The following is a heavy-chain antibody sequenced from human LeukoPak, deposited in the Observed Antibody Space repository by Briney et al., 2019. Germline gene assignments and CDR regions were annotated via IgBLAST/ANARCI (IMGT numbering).Heavy chain of an antibody. CDR3: AKEWYDSSGYYYAYFQH. CDR2: FDPEDGET. V-gene: IGHV1-24*01. Sequence: ASVKVSCKVSGYTLTELSMHWVRQAPGKGLEWMGGFDPEDGETIYAQKFQGRVTMTEDTSTDTAYMELSSLRSEDTAVYYCAKEWYDSSGYYYAYFQHWGQGTLVTVSS. D-gene: IGHD3-22*01. CDR1: GYTLTELS. J-gene: IGHJ1*01.